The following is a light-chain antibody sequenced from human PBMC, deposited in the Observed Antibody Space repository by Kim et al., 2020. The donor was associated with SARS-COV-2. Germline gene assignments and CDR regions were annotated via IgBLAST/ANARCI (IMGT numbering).Light chain of an antibody. CDR3: LQYNSTPWA. J-gene: IGKJ3*01. V-gene: IGKV1-NL1*01. CDR2: AAS. CDR1: QGISNS. Sequence: DIQMTQSPSSLSASVGDRVTITCRTSQGISNSLAWYQQKPGKAPKLLIYAASRLQSGVPSRFSGSGSGTEYTLTISSLQPDDFATYFCLQYNSTPWAFGPGTKVDIK.